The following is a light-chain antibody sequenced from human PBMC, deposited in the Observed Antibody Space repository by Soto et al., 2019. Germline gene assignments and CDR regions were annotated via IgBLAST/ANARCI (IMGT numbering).Light chain of an antibody. CDR3: QQYGSSPIT. J-gene: IGKJ5*01. CDR2: DAS. CDR1: QSVSSSY. Sequence: EVVLTQSPVTLSLSPGERATLSCWASQSVSSSYLAWYQQKPGLAPRLLIYDASSRATGIPDRFSGSGSGTDFTLTISRLEPEDFAVYYCQQYGSSPITFGQGTRLEIK. V-gene: IGKV3D-20*01.